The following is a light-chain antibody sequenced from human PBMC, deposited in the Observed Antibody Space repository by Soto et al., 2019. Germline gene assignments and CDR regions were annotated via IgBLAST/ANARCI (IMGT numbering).Light chain of an antibody. Sequence: EIVLTQSPGTLSLSPGERATISCRASQSVSSTYLAWYQQKPGQAPRLLIYGASSRATGIPDRFSGSGSGTDFTLTISRLEPEDFAVYYCQQYGGSRWTFGQGTRVDI. V-gene: IGKV3-20*01. CDR2: GAS. CDR1: QSVSSTY. CDR3: QQYGGSRWT. J-gene: IGKJ1*01.